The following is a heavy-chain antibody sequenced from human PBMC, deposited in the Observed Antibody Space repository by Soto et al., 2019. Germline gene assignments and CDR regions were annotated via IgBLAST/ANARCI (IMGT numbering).Heavy chain of an antibody. J-gene: IGHJ5*01. CDR1: DFIFSNYH. V-gene: IGHV3-21*02. CDR3: AGSYGPADS. Sequence: EVQLVESGGGLVQPGGSLRLSCAASDFIFSNYHMNWIRQAPGKGLEWVSSIRSGDDNVYYTASVNGRFTISRDNAKNSLFLQMNSLRAEDTAVYYCAGSYGPADSWGQGTLVTVSS. D-gene: IGHD3-16*01. CDR2: IRSGDDNV.